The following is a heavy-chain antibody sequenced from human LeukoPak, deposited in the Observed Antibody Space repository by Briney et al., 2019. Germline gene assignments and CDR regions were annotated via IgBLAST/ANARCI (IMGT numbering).Heavy chain of an antibody. Sequence: GGSLRLSCAASGLTFSSYAMSWVRQAPGKGLEWVSAISGSGGSTYYADSVKGRFTISRDNSKNTLYLQMNSLRAEDTAVYYCAKALTSLRSRFDYWGQGTLVTVSS. J-gene: IGHJ4*02. CDR2: ISGSGGST. CDR1: GLTFSSYA. CDR3: AKALTSLRSRFDY. V-gene: IGHV3-23*01. D-gene: IGHD2-15*01.